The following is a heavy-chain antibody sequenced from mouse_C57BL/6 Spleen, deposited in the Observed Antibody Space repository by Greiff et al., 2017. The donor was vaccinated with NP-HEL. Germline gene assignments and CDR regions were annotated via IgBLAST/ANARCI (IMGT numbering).Heavy chain of an antibody. J-gene: IGHJ3*01. V-gene: IGHV1-81*01. D-gene: IGHD1-3*01. CDR3: AKELAY. CDR1: GYTFTSYG. CDR2: IYPRSGNT. Sequence: VQLQQSGAELARPGASVKLSCKASGYTFTSYGISWVKQRTGQGLEWIGEIYPRSGNTYYNEKFKGKATLTADKSSSTAYMELHSLTSEDSAVYFCAKELAYWGQGTLVTVSA.